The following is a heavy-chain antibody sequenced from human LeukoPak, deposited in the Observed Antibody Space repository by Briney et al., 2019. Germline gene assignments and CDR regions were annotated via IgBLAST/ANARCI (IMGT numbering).Heavy chain of an antibody. J-gene: IGHJ6*02. Sequence: SETLSLTCTVSGGSISSYYWSWIRRPPGKGLEWIGYIYYSGSTNYNPSLKSRVTISVDTSKNQFSLKLSSVTAAGTAVYYCASLYYYGSGPLMDVWGQGTTVTVSS. CDR2: IYYSGST. V-gene: IGHV4-59*01. CDR3: ASLYYYGSGPLMDV. CDR1: GGSISSYY. D-gene: IGHD3-10*01.